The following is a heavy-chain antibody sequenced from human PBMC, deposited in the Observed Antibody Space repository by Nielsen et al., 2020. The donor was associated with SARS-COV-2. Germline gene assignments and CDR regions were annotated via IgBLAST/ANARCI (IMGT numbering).Heavy chain of an antibody. CDR2: ISSSSSYI. CDR3: ARDLARKYYYYGMAL. J-gene: IGHJ6*02. CDR1: GFTFSSYS. Sequence: GGSLRLSCAASGFTFSSYSMNWVRQAPGKGLEWVSSISSSSSYIYYADSVKGRFTISRDNAKNSLYLQMNSLRAEDTAVYYCARDLARKYYYYGMALSGQGPSVTVSS. V-gene: IGHV3-21*01. D-gene: IGHD1-14*01.